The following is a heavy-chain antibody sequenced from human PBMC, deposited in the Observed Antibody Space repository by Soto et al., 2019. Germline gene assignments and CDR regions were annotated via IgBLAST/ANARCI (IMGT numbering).Heavy chain of an antibody. CDR3: TTTGSPYDFWSGYYSWGGWFDP. V-gene: IGHV3-15*01. CDR2: IKSKTDGGTT. J-gene: IGHJ5*02. CDR1: GFTFSNAW. Sequence: GGSLRLSCAASGFTFSNAWMSWVRQAPGKGLEWVGRIKSKTDGGTTDYAAPVKGRFTISRDDSKNTLYLQMNSLKTEDTAVYYCTTTGSPYDFWSGYYSWGGWFDPWGQGTMVTVSS. D-gene: IGHD3-3*01.